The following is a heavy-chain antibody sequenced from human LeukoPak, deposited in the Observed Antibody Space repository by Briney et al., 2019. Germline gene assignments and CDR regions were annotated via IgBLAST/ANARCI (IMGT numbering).Heavy chain of an antibody. Sequence: SETLSLTCTVSGGSISSYYWSWIRQPPGEGLEWIGEINHSGSTNYNPSLKSRVTISVDTSKNQFSLKLSSVTAADTAVYYCAGGYVAVAGTYPGYWGQGTLVTVSS. D-gene: IGHD6-19*01. V-gene: IGHV4-34*01. CDR3: AGGYVAVAGTYPGY. CDR2: INHSGST. J-gene: IGHJ4*02. CDR1: GGSISSYY.